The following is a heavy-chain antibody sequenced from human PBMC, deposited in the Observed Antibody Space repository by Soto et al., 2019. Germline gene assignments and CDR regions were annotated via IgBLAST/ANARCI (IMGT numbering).Heavy chain of an antibody. D-gene: IGHD3-9*01. J-gene: IGHJ2*01. CDR2: INDRGSI. CDR1: GGSFSGYY. V-gene: IGHV4-34*01. CDR3: ARESHDILTGPPWVWYYDL. Sequence: QVQLQQWGAGPLRPLETLSLTCGVSGGSFSGYYWAWIRQSPGKGLEWIGEINDRGSINYNPSLKSRVSISVTPCKNHSSLSLRSVTAADTAVYYCARESHDILTGPPWVWYYDLWGRGTLVTVSS.